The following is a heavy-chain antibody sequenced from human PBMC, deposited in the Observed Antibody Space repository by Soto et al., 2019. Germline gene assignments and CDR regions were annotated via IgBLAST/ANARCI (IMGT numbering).Heavy chain of an antibody. J-gene: IGHJ6*02. Sequence: GGSLRLSCVTSGFTFSRNTMDWVRQAPGKGLEWVASITSSGSYVYYADSVKVRFSASRDNAKNSLSLQMDSLRPDDTAIYFCVKDEGIEAMDVWGQGTTVT. CDR3: VKDEGIEAMDV. D-gene: IGHD3-3*02. V-gene: IGHV3-21*01. CDR2: ITSSGSYV. CDR1: GFTFSRNT.